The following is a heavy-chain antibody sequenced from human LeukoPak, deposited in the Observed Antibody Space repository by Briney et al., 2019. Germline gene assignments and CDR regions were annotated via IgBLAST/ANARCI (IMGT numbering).Heavy chain of an antibody. CDR2: INPNSGGT. D-gene: IGHD3-9*01. Sequence: ASVKVSCKASGYTFTGYYMHWVRQAPGQGLEWMGWINPNSGGTNYAQKFQGRVTMTRDTSISTAYMELSGLRSDDTAVYYCAREKFSDILTGYFDYWGQGTLVTVSS. CDR1: GYTFTGYY. V-gene: IGHV1-2*02. CDR3: AREKFSDILTGYFDY. J-gene: IGHJ4*02.